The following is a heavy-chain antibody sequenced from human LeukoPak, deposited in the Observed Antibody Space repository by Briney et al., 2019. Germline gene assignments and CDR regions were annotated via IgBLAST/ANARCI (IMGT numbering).Heavy chain of an antibody. J-gene: IGHJ5*02. CDR1: GGSFSGYF. V-gene: IGHV4-34*01. Sequence: SETLSLTCAVYGGSFSGYFWSWIRQPPGKGLEWIGEINHSGSTNYNPSLKSRVTISVDTSKNQFSLKLNSVTAADTAVYYCAGPGKTELERPFDPWGQGTLVTVSS. CDR2: INHSGST. D-gene: IGHD1-1*01. CDR3: AGPGKTELERPFDP.